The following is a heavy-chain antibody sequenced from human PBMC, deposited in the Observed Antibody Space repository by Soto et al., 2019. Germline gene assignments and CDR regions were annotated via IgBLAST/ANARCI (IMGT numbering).Heavy chain of an antibody. CDR1: GFTFSDYY. J-gene: IGHJ4*02. CDR3: ARERNIAASDY. Sequence: VGSLRLSCAASGFTFSDYYMSWIRQAPGKGLEWVSYISSSGSTIYYADSVKGRFTISRDNAKNSLYLQMNSLRAEDTAVYYCARERNIAASDYWGQGTLVTVSS. D-gene: IGHD6-13*01. CDR2: ISSSGSTI. V-gene: IGHV3-11*01.